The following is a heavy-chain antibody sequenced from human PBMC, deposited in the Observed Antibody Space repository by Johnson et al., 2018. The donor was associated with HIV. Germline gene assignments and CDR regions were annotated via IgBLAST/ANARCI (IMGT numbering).Heavy chain of an antibody. D-gene: IGHD6-13*01. Sequence: QVQLVESGGGVVQPGRSLRLSCAASGFTFSDYYMSWIRQAPGKGLEWVAVTWFDGSNKYYSDSVKGRFTISRDNSKSTLYLQMNSLRAEDTAVYYCAKVAVATAAGGVALDIWGPGTMVIVSS. V-gene: IGHV3-33*06. CDR1: GFTFSDYY. CDR3: AKVAVATAAGGVALDI. CDR2: TWFDGSNK. J-gene: IGHJ3*02.